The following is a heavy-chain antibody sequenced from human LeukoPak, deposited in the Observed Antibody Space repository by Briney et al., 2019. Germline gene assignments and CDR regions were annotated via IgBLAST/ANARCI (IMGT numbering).Heavy chain of an antibody. CDR3: ARDGYYYDSSGYYCEAFDI. CDR2: IYTSGST. CDR1: GGSISSYY. J-gene: IGHJ3*02. Sequence: SETLSLTCTVSGGSISSYYWSWIRQPAGKGLEWIGRIYTSGSTNYNPSLKSRVTTSVDTSKNQFSLKLSSVTAADTAVYYCARDGYYYDSSGYYCEAFDIWGQGTMVTVSS. V-gene: IGHV4-4*07. D-gene: IGHD3-22*01.